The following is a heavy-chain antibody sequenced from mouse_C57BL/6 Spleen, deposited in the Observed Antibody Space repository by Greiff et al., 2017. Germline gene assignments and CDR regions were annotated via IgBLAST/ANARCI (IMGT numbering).Heavy chain of an antibody. CDR1: GYTFTSYW. D-gene: IGHD3-3*01. CDR2: IYPGSGST. J-gene: IGHJ4*01. Sequence: QVQLQQPGAELVKPGASVKMSCKASGYTFTSYWITWVKQRPGQGLEWIGDIYPGSGSTNYNEKFKSKATLTVDTSSSTAYMQLSSLTSEDSAVYYCARSPGTGLGAMDYWGQGTSVTVSS. CDR3: ARSPGTGLGAMDY. V-gene: IGHV1-55*01.